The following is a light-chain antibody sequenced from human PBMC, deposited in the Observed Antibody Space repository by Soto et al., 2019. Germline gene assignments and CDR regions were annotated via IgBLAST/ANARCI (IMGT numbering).Light chain of an antibody. CDR2: EVS. CDR1: SSDVVAYNY. V-gene: IGLV2-14*01. Sequence: QSALTQPASLSGSPGQSITISCTGTSSDVVAYNYVSWYQQYPGKAPKLIIYEVSNRPSGVSNRFSGSKSGNTASLTISGLQSEDEADYYCSSCTTRSTLEVFGGGTKLTVL. CDR3: SSCTTRSTLEV. J-gene: IGLJ2*01.